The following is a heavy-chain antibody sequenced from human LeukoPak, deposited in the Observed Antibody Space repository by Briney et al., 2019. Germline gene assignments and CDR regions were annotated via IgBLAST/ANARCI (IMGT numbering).Heavy chain of an antibody. Sequence: GGSLRLSCAASGFTFSSYAMHWVRQAPGKGLEWVAVISYDGSNKYYADSVKGRFTISRDNSKNTLYLQMNSLRAEDTAVYYCARSWGVIQLWLGAFDIWGQGTMVTVSS. CDR2: ISYDGSNK. CDR1: GFTFSSYA. J-gene: IGHJ3*02. V-gene: IGHV3-30*04. D-gene: IGHD5-18*01. CDR3: ARSWGVIQLWLGAFDI.